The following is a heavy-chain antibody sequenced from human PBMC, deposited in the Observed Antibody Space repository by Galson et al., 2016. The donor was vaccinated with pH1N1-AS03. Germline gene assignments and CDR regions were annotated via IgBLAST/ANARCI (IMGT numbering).Heavy chain of an antibody. Sequence: SLRLSCAASGFIFSNHGMHWVRQAPGKGLEWVAVISSHGKIDYDADSVRGRFTVSRDNSNNTLYLQMDSLRAEDRAVYYCAKEGSGSVSKFAFDIWGQGTIVTVSS. CDR3: AKEGSGSVSKFAFDI. CDR2: ISSHGKID. V-gene: IGHV3-30*18. J-gene: IGHJ3*02. D-gene: IGHD3-10*01. CDR1: GFIFSNHG.